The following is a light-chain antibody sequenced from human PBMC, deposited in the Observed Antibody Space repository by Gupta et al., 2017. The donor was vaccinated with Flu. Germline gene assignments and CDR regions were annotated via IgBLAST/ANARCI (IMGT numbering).Light chain of an antibody. V-gene: IGLV3-16*01. J-gene: IGLJ2*01. Sequence: SYELTQPPSVSVSPGQVARITCSGDALSKKFAYWYQKKSGQDPVMVISRDTERPSGIPERFSGSTSGTIVTLTIDGAQAEDEADYFCLSADRSGTYVVFGGGTRLTVL. CDR2: RDT. CDR3: LSADRSGTYVV. CDR1: ALSKKF.